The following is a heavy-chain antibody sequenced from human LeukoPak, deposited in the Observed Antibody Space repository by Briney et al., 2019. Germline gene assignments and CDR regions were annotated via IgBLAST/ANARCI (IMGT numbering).Heavy chain of an antibody. Sequence: GGSLRLSCAASGFTFSNYWMGWVRQAPGKGLEWVSVIYSGGSTYYADSVKGRFTISRDNSKNTVYLQMNSLRAEDTAVYYCGKTTTGYSSGRYPAWPVDYWGQGTLVTVSS. D-gene: IGHD6-19*01. CDR2: IYSGGST. CDR3: GKTTTGYSSGRYPAWPVDY. J-gene: IGHJ4*02. V-gene: IGHV3-23*03. CDR1: GFTFSNYW.